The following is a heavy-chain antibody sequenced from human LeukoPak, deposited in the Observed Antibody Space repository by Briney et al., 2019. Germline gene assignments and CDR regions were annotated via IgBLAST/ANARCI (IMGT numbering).Heavy chain of an antibody. Sequence: GGSLRLFCAASGFTFSSYGMHWVRHAPGKGLEWVAVISYDGSNKYYADSVKGRFTISRDNSKDTLYLQMNSLRAEDTAVYYCAKSEVSGITMVRGVYHWGQGTLVTVSS. CDR3: AKSEVSGITMVRGVYH. V-gene: IGHV3-30*18. D-gene: IGHD3-10*01. CDR1: GFTFSSYG. CDR2: ISYDGSNK. J-gene: IGHJ5*02.